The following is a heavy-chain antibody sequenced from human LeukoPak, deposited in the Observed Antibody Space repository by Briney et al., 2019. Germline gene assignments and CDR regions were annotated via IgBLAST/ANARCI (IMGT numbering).Heavy chain of an antibody. CDR2: IDTSGGT. J-gene: IGHJ5*02. V-gene: IGHV4-61*09. CDR1: GGSISSGSDY. D-gene: IGHD6-19*01. Sequence: SQTLSLTCTVSGGSISSGSDYWSWIRQPAGKGLEWIGHIDTSGGTNYNPSLKSRVTISVDTSKNQFSLELSSVTAADTAVYYCVRDHLAVAGMRLAWFDPWGQGTVVTVSS. CDR3: VRDHLAVAGMRLAWFDP.